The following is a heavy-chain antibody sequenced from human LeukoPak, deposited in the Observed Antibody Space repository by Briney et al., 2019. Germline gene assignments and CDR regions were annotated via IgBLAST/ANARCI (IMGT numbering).Heavy chain of an antibody. CDR3: ARVGTMVRGVKDV. D-gene: IGHD3-10*01. V-gene: IGHV3-9*01. CDR1: GFTFDDYA. Sequence: GGSLRLSCAASGFTFDDYAMHWVRQAPGKGLEWVSGISWNSGSIGYADSVKGRFTISRDNAKNSLYLQMNSLRAEDTAVYYCARVGTMVRGVKDVWGQGTTVTVSS. J-gene: IGHJ6*02. CDR2: ISWNSGSI.